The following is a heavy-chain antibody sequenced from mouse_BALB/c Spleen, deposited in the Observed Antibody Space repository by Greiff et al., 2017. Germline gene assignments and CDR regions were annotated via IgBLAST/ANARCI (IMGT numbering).Heavy chain of an antibody. Sequence: EVMLVESGPGLVKPSQSLSLTCTVTGYSITSDYAWNWIRQFPGNKLEWMGFISYSGSTSYNPSLKSRISITRDTSKNQFFLQLNSVTTEDTATYYCAKGDYGYAMDYWGQGTSVTVSS. CDR2: ISYSGST. J-gene: IGHJ4*01. D-gene: IGHD1-1*02. CDR1: GYSITSDYA. V-gene: IGHV3-2*02. CDR3: AKGDYGYAMDY.